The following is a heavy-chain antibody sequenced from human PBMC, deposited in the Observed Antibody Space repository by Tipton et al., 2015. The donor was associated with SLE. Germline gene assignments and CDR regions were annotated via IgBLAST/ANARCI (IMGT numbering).Heavy chain of an antibody. CDR2: IGTTGDT. V-gene: IGHV3-13*01. Sequence: SGVTFSSYDMHWVRQATGKGLEWVSAIGTTGDTYYTGSVKGRFTISRENAKNSLYLQMNSLRAGDTAVYYCARALFDAVAGPSGMDVWGQGTRVTVSS. CDR3: ARALFDAVAGPSGMDV. CDR1: GVTFSSYD. D-gene: IGHD6-19*01. J-gene: IGHJ6*02.